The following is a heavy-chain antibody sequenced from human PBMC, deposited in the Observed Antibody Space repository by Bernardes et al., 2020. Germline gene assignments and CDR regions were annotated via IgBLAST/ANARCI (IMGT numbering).Heavy chain of an antibody. CDR1: GCTFSSYA. D-gene: IGHD3-22*01. CDR2: ISVSGDRT. V-gene: IGHV3-23*01. CDR3: AKGRDSGYLVPFDY. J-gene: IGHJ4*02. Sequence: GGSLRLSCAASGCTFSSYALSWVRQAPGKGLEWVSGISVSGDRTNYAGSVKGRFTISRDASKSTLYLQMNSLRAEDTAVYYCAKGRDSGYLVPFDYWGQGTLVTVSS.